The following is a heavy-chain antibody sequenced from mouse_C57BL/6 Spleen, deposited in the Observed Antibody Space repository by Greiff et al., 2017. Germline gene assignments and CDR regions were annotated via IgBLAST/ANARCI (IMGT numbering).Heavy chain of an antibody. V-gene: IGHV1-61*01. CDR1: GYTFTSYW. D-gene: IGHD2-4*01. CDR3: ARGIYYDYDAY. Sequence: VQLQQPGAELVRPGSSVKLSCKASGYTFTSYWMAWVKQRPGQGLEWIGNIYPSDSETHYNQKFKDKATLTVDKSSSTAYMQLSSLTSEDSAVYYCARGIYYDYDAYWGQGTLVTVSA. CDR2: IYPSDSET. J-gene: IGHJ3*01.